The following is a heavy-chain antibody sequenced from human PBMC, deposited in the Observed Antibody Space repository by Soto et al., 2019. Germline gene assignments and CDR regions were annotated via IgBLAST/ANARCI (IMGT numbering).Heavy chain of an antibody. Sequence: SETLSLTCTVSGGSISSYYWSWIRQPPGKGLEWIGYIYYSGSTNYNPSLKSRVTISVDTSKNQFSLKLSSVTAADTAVYYCARDSGEDVDTAMEGGYYYYGMDVWGQGTTVTVSS. CDR1: GGSISSYY. V-gene: IGHV4-59*01. D-gene: IGHD5-18*01. CDR2: IYYSGST. J-gene: IGHJ6*02. CDR3: ARDSGEDVDTAMEGGYYYYGMDV.